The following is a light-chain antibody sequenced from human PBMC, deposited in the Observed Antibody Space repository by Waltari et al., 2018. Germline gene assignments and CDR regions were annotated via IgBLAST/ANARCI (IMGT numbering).Light chain of an antibody. J-gene: IGKJ2*01. Sequence: EIVTTQSPASLSVSPGERPTLSCRASQSVGSRVAWDQQKPGQAPRLLISGASTRDTGVPARFSGSGSGTEFTLTISSLQSEDFAVYYCRQYYNWPYTFGQGTKLEI. V-gene: IGKV3-15*01. CDR2: GAS. CDR3: RQYYNWPYT. CDR1: QSVGSR.